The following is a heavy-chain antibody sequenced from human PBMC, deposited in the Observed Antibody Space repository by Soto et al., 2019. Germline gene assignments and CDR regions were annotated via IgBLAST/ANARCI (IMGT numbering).Heavy chain of an antibody. CDR3: ARGRSTMVRVDNPIYHYYHYGMDV. J-gene: IGHJ6*02. V-gene: IGHV4-34*01. Sequence: SETLSLTCAVYGGSFSGYYWSWIREPPGKGLAWMGEMNHSGSTNYNPALKSPGTISVDTSKNQCSLKLSAVTAADTAVYYCARGRSTMVRVDNPIYHYYHYGMDVWSQRTTVTVSS. D-gene: IGHD3-10*01. CDR1: GGSFSGYY. CDR2: MNHSGST.